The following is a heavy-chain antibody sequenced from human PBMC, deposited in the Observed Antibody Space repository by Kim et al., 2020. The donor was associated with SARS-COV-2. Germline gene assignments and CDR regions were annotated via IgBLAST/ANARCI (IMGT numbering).Heavy chain of an antibody. D-gene: IGHD6-19*01. CDR2: INSDGSST. J-gene: IGHJ4*02. V-gene: IGHV3-74*01. CDR3: ARVSSSGGWGDQESDY. Sequence: GGSLRLSCAASGFTFSSYWMHWVRQAPGKGLVWVSRINSDGSSTSYADSVKGRFTISRDNAKNTLYLQMNSLRAEDTAVYYCARVSSSGGWGDQESDYGGQETLVPVST. CDR1: GFTFSSYW.